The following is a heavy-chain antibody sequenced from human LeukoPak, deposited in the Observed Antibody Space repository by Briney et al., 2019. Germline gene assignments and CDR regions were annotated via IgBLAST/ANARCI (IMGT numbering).Heavy chain of an antibody. V-gene: IGHV1-2*02. J-gene: IGHJ4*02. CDR1: GYTFTGYY. CDR2: INPNSGGT. Sequence: ASVKVSCKASGYTFTGYYMHWVRQAPGQGLEWMGWINPNSGGTNYAQKFQGRVTMTRDTSISTAYMELSRLRSDDTAVYYCARATAYTAYYDFWSGYLFDYWGQGTLVTVSS. CDR3: ARATAYTAYYDFWSGYLFDY. D-gene: IGHD3-3*01.